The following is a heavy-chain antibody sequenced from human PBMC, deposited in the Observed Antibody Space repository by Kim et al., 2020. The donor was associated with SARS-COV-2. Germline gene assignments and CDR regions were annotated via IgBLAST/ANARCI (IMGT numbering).Heavy chain of an antibody. J-gene: IGHJ3*02. CDR1: GSRLSNFW. V-gene: IGHV3-74*03. CDR3: VAYSRASGTSFYI. Sequence: GGSLRLSCAASGSRLSNFWMHWVRQAPGKGLVWVSRVNPDGSSTTYAASVKGRFTISRDNAKNTPFLQMDILRADDTALYYCVAYSRASGTSFYIWG. CDR2: VNPDGSST. D-gene: IGHD2-21*01.